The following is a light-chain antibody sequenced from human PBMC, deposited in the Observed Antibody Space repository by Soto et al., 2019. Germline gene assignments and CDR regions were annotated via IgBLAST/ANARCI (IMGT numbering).Light chain of an antibody. V-gene: IGKV1-39*01. Sequence: DIQMTQSPSSLSASVGDKVTITCRASQDISSYLNWYQQKPGKAPKLLIYAASSLQSGVPSRFSGSGSGTDFTLTISSLQPEDFATYYCQQSYSSPMYTFGWGTKLEIK. CDR2: AAS. CDR3: QQSYSSPMYT. J-gene: IGKJ2*01. CDR1: QDISSY.